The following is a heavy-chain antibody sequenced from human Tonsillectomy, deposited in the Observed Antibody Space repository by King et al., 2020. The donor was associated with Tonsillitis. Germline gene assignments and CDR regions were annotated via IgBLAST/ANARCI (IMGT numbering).Heavy chain of an antibody. CDR3: ARRAEFGEVSHFDY. D-gene: IGHD3-10*01. CDR2: IYPGDSDT. CDR1: GYSFTNYW. J-gene: IGHJ4*02. V-gene: IGHV5-51*01. Sequence: VQLVESGADVRKPGESLKISCKGSGYSFTNYWIGWVRQMPGKGLEWMGIIYPGDSDTRYSPSLQGQVTISADKSINTAYLQWSSLKASDTAMYYCARRAEFGEVSHFDYWGQGTLITVSS.